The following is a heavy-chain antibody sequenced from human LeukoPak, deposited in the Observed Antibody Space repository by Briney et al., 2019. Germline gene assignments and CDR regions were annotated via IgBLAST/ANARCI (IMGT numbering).Heavy chain of an antibody. D-gene: IGHD3-10*01. CDR2: INHSGST. V-gene: IGHV4-34*01. Sequence: SETLSLTCAVYGGSFSGYYWSWIRQPPGKGLEWIGEINHSGSTNYNPSLKSRVTISVDTSKNQFSLKLSPVTAADTAVYYCARQPLRGTMVRGVTYYMDVWGKGTTVTVSS. CDR1: GGSFSGYY. CDR3: ARQPLRGTMVRGVTYYMDV. J-gene: IGHJ6*03.